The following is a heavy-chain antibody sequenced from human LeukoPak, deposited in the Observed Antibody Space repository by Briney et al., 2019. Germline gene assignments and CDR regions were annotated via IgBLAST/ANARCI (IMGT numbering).Heavy chain of an antibody. J-gene: IGHJ4*02. V-gene: IGHV4-39*01. CDR2: MSYSGST. Sequence: SETLSLTCTVSGGSISSNNCYWGWIRQPPGKGLEWIGSMSYSGSTYYNPSLKSRVTISVETSKNQCSLKLSSVTAADTAVYYCARHVDSGRFRGYWGQGTLVTVSS. D-gene: IGHD1-26*01. CDR1: GGSISSNNCY. CDR3: ARHVDSGRFRGY.